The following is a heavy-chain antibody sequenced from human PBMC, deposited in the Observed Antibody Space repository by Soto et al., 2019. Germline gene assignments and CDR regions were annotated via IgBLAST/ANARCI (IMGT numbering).Heavy chain of an antibody. Sequence: LSLTCAVSGFFISSGNYWGWIRKPPGKGLEWIGSIFHGGNTYYNPSLKSRVTVSVDMSKNQFSLKLNSVTAADTAVYYCARARWYDAFDVWGQGTVVTVSS. CDR1: GFFISSGNY. CDR2: IFHGGNT. J-gene: IGHJ3*01. CDR3: ARARWYDAFDV. V-gene: IGHV4-38-2*01. D-gene: IGHD2-15*01.